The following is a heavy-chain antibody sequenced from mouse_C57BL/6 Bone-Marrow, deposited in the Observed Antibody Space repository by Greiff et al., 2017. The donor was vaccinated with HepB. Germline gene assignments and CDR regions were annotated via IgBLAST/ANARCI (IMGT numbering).Heavy chain of an antibody. Sequence: VKLQQPGAELVKPGASVKLSCKASGYTFTSYWMQWVKQRPGQGLEWIGEIDPSDSYTNYNQKFKGKATLTVDTSSSTAYIQLSSLTSEDSAVYYCYYGSSYYWGQGTTLTVSS. CDR2: IDPSDSYT. CDR3: YYGSSYY. CDR1: GYTFTSYW. D-gene: IGHD1-1*01. V-gene: IGHV1-50*01. J-gene: IGHJ2*01.